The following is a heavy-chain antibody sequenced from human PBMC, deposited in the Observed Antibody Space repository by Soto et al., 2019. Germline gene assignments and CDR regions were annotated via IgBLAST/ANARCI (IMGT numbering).Heavy chain of an antibody. Sequence: QTGGSLRLSCAASGFTFSSYAMSWVRQAPGKGLEWVSAISGSGGSTYYADSVKGRFTISRDNSKNTLYLQMNSLRAEDTAVYYCAKDLALMIAPLGAFDIWGQGTMVPVSS. J-gene: IGHJ3*02. V-gene: IGHV3-23*01. CDR1: GFTFSSYA. CDR2: ISGSGGST. D-gene: IGHD3-22*01. CDR3: AKDLALMIAPLGAFDI.